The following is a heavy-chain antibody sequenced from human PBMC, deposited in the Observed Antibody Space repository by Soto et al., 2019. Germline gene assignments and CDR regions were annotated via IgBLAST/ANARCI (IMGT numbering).Heavy chain of an antibody. D-gene: IGHD3-10*01. CDR2: ISGGGGT. CDR1: GFDFSTYW. V-gene: IGHV3-74*03. CDR3: IRASGVAGTGEYF. Sequence: EVQLVESGGGLVQPGGSLRLSCAASGFDFSTYWMHWVRQAPGKGLLWVSRISGGGGTTYADSVEGRFTISRDNAKNILYLQMSSLTEEDTAMYYCIRASGVAGTGEYFWGQGTLVTVSS. J-gene: IGHJ4*02.